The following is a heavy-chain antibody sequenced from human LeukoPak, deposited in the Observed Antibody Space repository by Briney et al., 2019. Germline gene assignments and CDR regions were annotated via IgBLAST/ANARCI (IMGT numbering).Heavy chain of an antibody. J-gene: IGHJ4*02. CDR1: AFTFSDYS. CDR3: ARDRIKSGSYYFDY. V-gene: IGHV3-48*01. D-gene: IGHD1-26*01. Sequence: RGSLRLSCAASAFTFSDYSMNWVRQAPGKGLEWVSYISGRSSTIYYADSVKGRFTISRDNAKNLMYLQMNSLRAEDTAVYYCARDRIKSGSYYFDYWGQGTLVTVSS. CDR2: ISGRSSTI.